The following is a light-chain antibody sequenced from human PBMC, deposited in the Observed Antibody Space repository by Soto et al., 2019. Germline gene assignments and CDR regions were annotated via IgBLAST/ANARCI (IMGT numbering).Light chain of an antibody. V-gene: IGKV1-13*02. CDR2: DVS. CDR1: QDIRGA. Sequence: AIQLTQSPSSLSASVGDRVTITCRASQDIRGALAWYQQKPGKPPKLLIFDVSSLQSGVPSRFSGSGSGTDFTLTINSLQPEDFATYYCQQFNTYPITFGQGTRLKIK. CDR3: QQFNTYPIT. J-gene: IGKJ5*01.